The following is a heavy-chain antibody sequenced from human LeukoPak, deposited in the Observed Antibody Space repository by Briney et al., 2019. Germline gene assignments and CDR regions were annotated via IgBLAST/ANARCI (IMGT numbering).Heavy chain of an antibody. V-gene: IGHV5-51*01. D-gene: IGHD2-15*01. Sequence: GESLKISCKGSEYSFTNYWIGWVRQMPGRGLEWMGIIYPGDSNTRYSPSFQGQVTISADKSISTAYLQWSSLKASDTAVYYCARLGYCTGGNCFYFFDYWGQGTLLTVSS. CDR1: EYSFTNYW. CDR2: IYPGDSNT. J-gene: IGHJ4*02. CDR3: ARLGYCTGGNCFYFFDY.